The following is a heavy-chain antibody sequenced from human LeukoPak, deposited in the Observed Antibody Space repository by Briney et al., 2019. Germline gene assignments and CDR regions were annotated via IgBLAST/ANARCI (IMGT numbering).Heavy chain of an antibody. CDR3: ARDSSGWYHWFDP. CDR1: GGSISSSSYY. D-gene: IGHD6-19*01. Sequence: SETLSLTCTVSGGSISSSSYYWGWIRQPPGKGLEWIGNIYYSGSTYYNPSLKSRVTISIDTSKNQFSLKLSSVTAADTAVYYCARDSSGWYHWFDPWGQGTLVTVSS. CDR2: IYYSGST. V-gene: IGHV4-39*07. J-gene: IGHJ5*02.